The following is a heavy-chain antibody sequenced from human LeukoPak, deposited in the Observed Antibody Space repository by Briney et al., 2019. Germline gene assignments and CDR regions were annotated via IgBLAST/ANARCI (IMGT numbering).Heavy chain of an antibody. CDR3: ARHWYSSSSGWFDP. CDR2: IYPGDSDT. V-gene: IGHV5-51*01. D-gene: IGHD6-6*01. CDR1: GYSFTSYW. J-gene: IGHJ5*02. Sequence: GESLKISCKGTGYSFTSYWIGWVRQMPGKGLEWMGIIYPGDSDTSYSPSFQGQVTISADKSISTAYLQWSSLKASDTAMYYCARHWYSSSSGWFDPWGQGALVTVSS.